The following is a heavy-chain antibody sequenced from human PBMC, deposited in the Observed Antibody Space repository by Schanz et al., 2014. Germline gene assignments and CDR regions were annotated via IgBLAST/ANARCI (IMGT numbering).Heavy chain of an antibody. Sequence: QVQLVQSGGEVKTPGASVKVSCKASGYTFTMSVISWVRQAPGQGLEWMGWIGGSDGNTNFAQKFQGRVTMTTDTSTSTVYMELRSLTSDDSAVYYCARDRDQWDGNYLDYWGQGTLVTVSS. J-gene: IGHJ4*02. CDR1: GYTFTMSV. CDR3: ARDRDQWDGNYLDY. CDR2: IGGSDGNT. D-gene: IGHD1-26*01. V-gene: IGHV1-18*01.